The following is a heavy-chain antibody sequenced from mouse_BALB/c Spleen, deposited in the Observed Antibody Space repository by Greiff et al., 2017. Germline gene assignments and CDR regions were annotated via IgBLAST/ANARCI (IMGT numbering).Heavy chain of an antibody. Sequence: EVKVVESGGGLVKPGGSLKLSCAASGFTFSSYAMSWVRQTPEKRLEWVATISSGGSYTYYPDSVKGRFTISRDNAKNTLYLQMSSLRSEDTAMYYCARDSHFDYWGQGTTLTVSS. J-gene: IGHJ2*01. V-gene: IGHV5-9-3*01. CDR2: ISSGGSYT. CDR3: ARDSHFDY. CDR1: GFTFSSYA.